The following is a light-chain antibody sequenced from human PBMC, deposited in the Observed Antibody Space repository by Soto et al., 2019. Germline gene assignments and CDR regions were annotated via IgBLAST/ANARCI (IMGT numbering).Light chain of an antibody. CDR3: QQRSSWPLT. V-gene: IGKV3-11*01. Sequence: DIVLTQSPATLSFSPGARDTLSCRASQSVSSYLAWYQQKPGQAPRLLSDDASNRATGIQARCSGRGSWTDCTLTSSSLEPEDFAVYFRQQRSSWPLTFGGGTKVDIK. CDR2: DAS. CDR1: QSVSSY. J-gene: IGKJ4*01.